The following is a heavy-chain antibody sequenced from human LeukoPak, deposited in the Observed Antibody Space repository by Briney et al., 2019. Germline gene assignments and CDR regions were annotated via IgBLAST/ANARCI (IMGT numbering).Heavy chain of an antibody. CDR2: IYTSGST. CDR1: GGSISSYY. J-gene: IGHJ4*02. V-gene: IGHV4-4*07. D-gene: IGHD6-6*01. Sequence: SETLSLTCTVSGGSISSYYWSWIRQPAGKGLEWVGRIYTSGSTNYNPSLKSRVTMSVDTSKNQISLKVNSVTAADTAVYYCARESYSSSYLFDFWGQGTLVTVSS. CDR3: ARESYSSSYLFDF.